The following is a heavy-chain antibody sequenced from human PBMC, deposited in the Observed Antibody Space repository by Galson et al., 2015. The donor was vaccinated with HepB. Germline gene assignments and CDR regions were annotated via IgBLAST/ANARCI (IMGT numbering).Heavy chain of an antibody. Sequence: SLRLSCAASGFTFRNYAMNWVRQAPGKGLDSISGISAGGDYSIYADSVKGRFTISRDNSENMLYLQMNSLRAEDTAIYYCAKGGHEDYGAEWGQGTLVTVSS. CDR3: AKGGHEDYGAE. J-gene: IGHJ4*02. V-gene: IGHV3-23*01. CDR1: GFTFRNYA. CDR2: ISAGGDYS. D-gene: IGHD4-17*01.